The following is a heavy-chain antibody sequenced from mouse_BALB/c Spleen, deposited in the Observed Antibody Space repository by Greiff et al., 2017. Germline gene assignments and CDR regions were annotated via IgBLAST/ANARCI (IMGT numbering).Heavy chain of an antibody. D-gene: IGHD1-1*01. CDR3: ARDKEFYGSSPFAY. V-gene: IGHV5-4*02. Sequence: DVHLVESGGGLVKPGGSLKLSCAASGFTFSDYYMYWVRQTPEKRLEWVATISDGGSYTYYPDSVKGRFTISRDNAKNNLYLQMSSLKSEDTAMYYCARDKEFYGSSPFAYWGQGTLVTVSA. J-gene: IGHJ3*01. CDR2: ISDGGSYT. CDR1: GFTFSDYY.